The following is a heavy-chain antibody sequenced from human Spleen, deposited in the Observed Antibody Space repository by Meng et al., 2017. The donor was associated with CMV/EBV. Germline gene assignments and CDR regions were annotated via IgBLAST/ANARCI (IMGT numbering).Heavy chain of an antibody. CDR3: ARDLQSGAAGY. CDR2: TNPNSGGT. Sequence: ASVKVSCKTSGYTFSDYYIHWVRQAPGQGLEWMGWTNPNSGGTNYAQKFQGRVTMTTDRSISTVYMEVNRLTSDDTAVFYCARDLQSGAAGYWGQGTLVTVSS. V-gene: IGHV1-2*02. D-gene: IGHD3-10*01. J-gene: IGHJ4*02. CDR1: GYTFSDYY.